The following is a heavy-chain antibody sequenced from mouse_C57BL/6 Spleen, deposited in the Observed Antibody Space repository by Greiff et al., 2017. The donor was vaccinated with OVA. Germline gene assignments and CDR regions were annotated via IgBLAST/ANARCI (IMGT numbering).Heavy chain of an antibody. J-gene: IGHJ1*03. V-gene: IGHV1-78*01. CDR3: ARGRGGWYFDV. D-gene: IGHD1-1*02. Sequence: QVQLQQSDAELVKPGASVQISCKVSGYTFTDHTIHWLKQRPEQGLDWIGYIYPRDGSTKYNEKFKGKATLTADKSSSTAYMQLNSLTSEDSAVYFCARGRGGWYFDVWGTGTTVTVSS. CDR1: GYTFTDHT. CDR2: IYPRDGST.